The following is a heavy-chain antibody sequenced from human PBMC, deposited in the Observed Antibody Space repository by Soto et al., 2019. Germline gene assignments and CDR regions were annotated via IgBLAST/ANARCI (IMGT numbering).Heavy chain of an antibody. V-gene: IGHV1-8*01. CDR1: GYTFTSYD. CDR3: EREALYSSSAIDY. CDR2: MNPNSGNT. Sequence: ASVKVSCKASGYTFTSYDINWVRQATGQGLEWMGWMNPNSGNTGYAQKFQGRVTMTRNTSISTAYMELSSLRSEDTVGYYCEREALYSSSAIDYWGQGTLVTVSS. J-gene: IGHJ4*02. D-gene: IGHD6-6*01.